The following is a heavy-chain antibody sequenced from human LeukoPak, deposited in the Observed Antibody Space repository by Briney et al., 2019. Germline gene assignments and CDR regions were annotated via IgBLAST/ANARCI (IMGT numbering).Heavy chain of an antibody. CDR3: AREQSITMVRGDFDY. CDR2: INPNSGGT. V-gene: IGHV1-2*02. D-gene: IGHD3-10*01. CDR1: GYTFTGYY. J-gene: IGHJ4*02. Sequence: ASVKVSCKASGYTFTGYYMRWVRQAPGQGLEWMGWINPNSGGTNYAQKFQGRVTMTRDTSISTAYMELSRLRSDDTAVYYCAREQSITMVRGDFDYWGQGTLVTVSS.